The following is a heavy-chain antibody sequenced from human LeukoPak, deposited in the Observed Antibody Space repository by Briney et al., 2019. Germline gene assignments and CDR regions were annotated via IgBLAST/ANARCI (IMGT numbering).Heavy chain of an antibody. V-gene: IGHV3-23*01. Sequence: GGSLRLSCAASGFTFSSYAMSWVRQAPGKGLEWVSAISGSGGSTYYADSVKGRFTISRDNSKNTLYLQMNSLRAEDTAVYYCAKVSSGWYRIQYYFDYWGQGTLVTVSS. CDR1: GFTFSSYA. CDR2: ISGSGGST. CDR3: AKVSSGWYRIQYYFDY. J-gene: IGHJ4*02. D-gene: IGHD6-19*01.